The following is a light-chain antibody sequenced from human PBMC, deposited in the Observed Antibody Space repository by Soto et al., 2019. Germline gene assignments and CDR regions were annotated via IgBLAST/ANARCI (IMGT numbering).Light chain of an antibody. CDR1: SSDVGVYNY. Sequence: QSALTQPASVSGSPGQSITITCTGTSSDVGVYNYVSWYQQHPHKAPQLMIFEVSNRPSGVSNRFSGSKSDNTASLTISGLQAEDEAVYYCCSYTTSRTYVFGTGTKVTVL. J-gene: IGLJ1*01. CDR2: EVS. CDR3: CSYTTSRTYV. V-gene: IGLV2-14*01.